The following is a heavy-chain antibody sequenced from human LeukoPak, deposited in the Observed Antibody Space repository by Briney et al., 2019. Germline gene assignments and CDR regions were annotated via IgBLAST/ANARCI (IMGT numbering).Heavy chain of an antibody. CDR1: GFTFSSYA. CDR3: ARDGTYYYDSSGYYYDY. D-gene: IGHD3-22*01. J-gene: IGHJ4*02. V-gene: IGHV3-30-3*01. Sequence: GGSLRLSCAASGFTFSSYAMHWVRQAPGKGLEWVAVISYDGSNKYYADSVKGRFTISRDNSKNTLYLQMNSLRAGDTAVYYCARDGTYYYDSSGYYYDYWGQGTLVTVSS. CDR2: ISYDGSNK.